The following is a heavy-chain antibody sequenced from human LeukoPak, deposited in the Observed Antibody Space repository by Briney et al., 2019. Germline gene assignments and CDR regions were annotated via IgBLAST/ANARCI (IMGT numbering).Heavy chain of an antibody. V-gene: IGHV3-9*01. Sequence: GGSLRLSCAASGFTFDDYAMHWVRQAPGKGLEWVSGISWNSGSIGYADSVKGRFTISRDNAKNSLYLQMDSLRAEDTALYYCAKGYYYDSKLFDYWGQGTLVTVSS. CDR2: ISWNSGSI. J-gene: IGHJ4*02. CDR1: GFTFDDYA. CDR3: AKGYYYDSKLFDY. D-gene: IGHD3-22*01.